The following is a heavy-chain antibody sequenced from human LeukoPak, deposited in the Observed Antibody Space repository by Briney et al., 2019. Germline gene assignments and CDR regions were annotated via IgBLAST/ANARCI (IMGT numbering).Heavy chain of an antibody. J-gene: IGHJ5*02. CDR1: GYIFTSYY. CDR3: ALARSKVYSHWFDA. V-gene: IGHV1-46*01. CDR2: INPSGGST. Sequence: ASVKVCFKPSGYIFTSYYIHWVREAPGQGREWMGIINPSGGSTSYAQKFQGRVTMTTDMSTSTVYMELSSPTSEDTAVCYCALARSKVYSHWFDAWGQGSLVTVS. D-gene: IGHD4-11*01.